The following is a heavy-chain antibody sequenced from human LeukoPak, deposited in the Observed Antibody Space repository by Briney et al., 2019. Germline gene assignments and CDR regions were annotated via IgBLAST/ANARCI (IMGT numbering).Heavy chain of an antibody. D-gene: IGHD4-17*01. J-gene: IGHJ2*01. CDR2: INHSGST. CDR1: GGSFSGYY. V-gene: IGHV4-34*01. Sequence: SETLSLTCAVYGGSFSGYYWSWIRQPPGKGLEWIGEINHSGSTNYNPSLKSRVTISVDTSKNQFSLKLSSVTAADTAVYYCARGAFVVTVTTAWYFDLWGRGTLVTVSS. CDR3: ARGAFVVTVTTAWYFDL.